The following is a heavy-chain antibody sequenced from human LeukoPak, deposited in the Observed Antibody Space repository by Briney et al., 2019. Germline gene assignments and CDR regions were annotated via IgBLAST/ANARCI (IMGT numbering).Heavy chain of an antibody. D-gene: IGHD6-13*01. Sequence: PGGSLRLSCAVSGFSFNNHWMSWVRQAAGKRLEWVANIKQDGSESYYVGSVKGRFTISRDNAKNSLYLQMDSLRGGDTAVYYCATGQGSRWDNWGLGTLVTVSS. CDR1: GFSFNNHW. CDR3: ATGQGSRWDN. CDR2: IKQDGSES. V-gene: IGHV3-7*01. J-gene: IGHJ4*02.